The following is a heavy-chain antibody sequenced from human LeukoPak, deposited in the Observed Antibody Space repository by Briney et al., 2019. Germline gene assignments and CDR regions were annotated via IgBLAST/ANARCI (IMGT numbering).Heavy chain of an antibody. Sequence: SQTLSLTCAISGDSVSTNSASWNWIRQSPSRGLEWLGRTYYRSKWYHDYAPSVQSRITINPDTSKNQFSLHLNSVTPEDTAVYYCARGNRDFDSWGQGTLVTVSS. CDR2: TYYRSKWYH. J-gene: IGHJ5*01. D-gene: IGHD2-21*02. CDR1: GDSVSTNSAS. CDR3: ARGNRDFDS. V-gene: IGHV6-1*01.